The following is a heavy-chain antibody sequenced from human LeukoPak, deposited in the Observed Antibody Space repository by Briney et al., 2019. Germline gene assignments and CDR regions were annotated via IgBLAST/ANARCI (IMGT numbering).Heavy chain of an antibody. CDR2: ISYDGSNK. Sequence: GGSLRLSCAASGFTFSSYAMHWVRQAPRKGLEWVAVISYDGSNKYYADSVKSRFTISRDNSKDTLYLQMNSLRAEDTAVYYCARDTHEAAKYYFDYWGQGTLVTVSS. CDR3: ARDTHEAAKYYFDY. D-gene: IGHD6-13*01. CDR1: GFTFSSYA. V-gene: IGHV3-30-3*01. J-gene: IGHJ4*02.